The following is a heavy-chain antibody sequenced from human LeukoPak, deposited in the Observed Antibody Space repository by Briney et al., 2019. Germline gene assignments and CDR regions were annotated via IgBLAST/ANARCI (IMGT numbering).Heavy chain of an antibody. Sequence: GGSLRLSRAASGFTFSSYAMSWVRQAPGKGLEGVSAISGSGGSTYYADSVKGRFTISRDNSKNTLYLQMSSLRAEDTAVYYCAKESRYSSSWYEDYWGQGTLVTVSS. CDR2: ISGSGGST. CDR1: GFTFSSYA. J-gene: IGHJ4*02. CDR3: AKESRYSSSWYEDY. D-gene: IGHD6-13*01. V-gene: IGHV3-23*01.